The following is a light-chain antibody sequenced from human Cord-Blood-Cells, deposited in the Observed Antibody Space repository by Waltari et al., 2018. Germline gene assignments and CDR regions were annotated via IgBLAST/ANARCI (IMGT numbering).Light chain of an antibody. V-gene: IGKV1-39*01. CDR3: QQSYSTPYT. CDR1: QSISSY. CDR2: AAS. J-gene: IGKJ2*01. Sequence: DIQMTQSPSSLSASVGDRVTITCRASQSISSYLNWYQQKPGKAPKLLIYAASSLQSGVPSRFSGSGSRTDFTLTISSLQPEDCATYYCQQSYSTPYTFGQGTKLESK.